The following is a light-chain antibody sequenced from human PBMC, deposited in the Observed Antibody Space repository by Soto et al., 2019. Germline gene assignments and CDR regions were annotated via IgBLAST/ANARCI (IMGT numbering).Light chain of an antibody. J-gene: IGLJ1*01. CDR3: CSYAGSSTPFV. Sequence: QSALNQPASVSGSPGQSITISCTGTSSDVGSYNLVSWYQQHPGKAPKLMIYEGSKRPSGVSNRFSGSKSGNTASLTFSGLQAEDEADYYCCSYAGSSTPFVFGTGTKVTVL. V-gene: IGLV2-23*01. CDR1: SSDVGSYNL. CDR2: EGS.